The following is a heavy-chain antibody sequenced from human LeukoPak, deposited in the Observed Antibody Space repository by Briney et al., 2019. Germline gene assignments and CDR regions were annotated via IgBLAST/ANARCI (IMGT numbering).Heavy chain of an antibody. Sequence: PSETLSLTCTVSGGSISSGDYYWSWIRQPPGKGLEWIGYIYYSGSTYYNPSLKSRVTISVDTSKNQFSLKLSSVTAADTAVYYCARGVGYCSSTSCSLPVYWGQGTLVTVSS. V-gene: IGHV4-30-4*01. D-gene: IGHD2-2*01. CDR2: IYYSGST. CDR3: ARGVGYCSSTSCSLPVY. CDR1: GGSISSGDYY. J-gene: IGHJ4*02.